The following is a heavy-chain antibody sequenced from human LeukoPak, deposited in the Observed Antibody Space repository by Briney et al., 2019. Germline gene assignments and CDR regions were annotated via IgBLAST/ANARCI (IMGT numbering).Heavy chain of an antibody. V-gene: IGHV3-23*01. CDR2: ISGSGGST. D-gene: IGHD3-22*01. CDR1: GFTFSSYG. CDR3: AKDRFYYDSSGYSYYFDY. Sequence: PGGSLRLSCAASGFTFSSYGMSWVRQAPGKGLEWVSAISGSGGSTYYADSVKGRFTISRDNSKNTLYLQMNSLRAEDTVVYYCAKDRFYYDSSGYSYYFDYWGQGTLVTVSS. J-gene: IGHJ4*02.